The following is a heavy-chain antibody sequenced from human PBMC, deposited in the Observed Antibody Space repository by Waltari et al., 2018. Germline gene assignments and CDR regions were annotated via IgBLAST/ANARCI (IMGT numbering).Heavy chain of an antibody. J-gene: IGHJ4*02. V-gene: IGHV1-2*02. Sequence: QVQLVQSGAEVKKPGASVKVSCKASGYTFTGYYMHWVRQAPGQGLEWMGWINPNSGGTNYAQKFQGRVTITADESTSTAYMELSSLRSEDTAVYYCARGTYSYAFDYWGQGTLVTVSS. D-gene: IGHD5-18*01. CDR1: GYTFTGYY. CDR3: ARGTYSYAFDY. CDR2: INPNSGGT.